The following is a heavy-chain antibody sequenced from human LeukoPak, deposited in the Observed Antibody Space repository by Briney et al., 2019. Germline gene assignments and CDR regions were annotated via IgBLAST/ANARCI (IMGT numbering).Heavy chain of an antibody. CDR3: ARVRYSYDLRHITYYYYMDV. V-gene: IGHV1-2*02. Sequence: ASVKVSCKASGYTFTGYYMHWVRQAPGQGLEWMGWINPNSGGTNYAQKFQGRVTMTRDTPISTAYMELSRLRSDDTAVYYCARVRYSYDLRHITYYYYMDVWGKGTTVTISS. CDR1: GYTFTGYY. CDR2: INPNSGGT. J-gene: IGHJ6*03. D-gene: IGHD5-18*01.